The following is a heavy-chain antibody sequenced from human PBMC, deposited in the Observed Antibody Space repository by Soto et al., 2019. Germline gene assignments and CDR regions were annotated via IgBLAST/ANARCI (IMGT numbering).Heavy chain of an antibody. CDR1: GYGFTSYE. D-gene: IGHD3-10*01. Sequence: ASVKVSCKASGYGFTSYEIHWVRQTPGQRPEWMGWIDAGNGYTKYSQKFQGRVTITRDTSASTGYMEMSSLRSEDTAVYFCASGLHNYLSGTYKYWGQGTLVTVSS. V-gene: IGHV1-3*01. J-gene: IGHJ4*02. CDR3: ASGLHNYLSGTYKY. CDR2: IDAGNGYT.